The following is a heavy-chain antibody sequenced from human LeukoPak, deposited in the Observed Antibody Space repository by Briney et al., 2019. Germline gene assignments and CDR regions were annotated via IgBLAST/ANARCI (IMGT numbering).Heavy chain of an antibody. D-gene: IGHD3-16*02. Sequence: GASVKVSCKASGYTFTGYYMHWVRQAPGQGLEWMGWINPNSGGTNYAQKFQGRVTMTRDTSISRAYMELSRLRSDDTAVYYCARDGNGLGELSSNYYYYYYMDVWGKGTTVTVSS. CDR3: ARDGNGLGELSSNYYYYYYMDV. V-gene: IGHV1-2*02. CDR2: INPNSGGT. J-gene: IGHJ6*03. CDR1: GYTFTGYY.